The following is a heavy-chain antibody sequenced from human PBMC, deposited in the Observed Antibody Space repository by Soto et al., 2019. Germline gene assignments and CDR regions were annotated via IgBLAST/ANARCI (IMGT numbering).Heavy chain of an antibody. J-gene: IGHJ6*04. Sequence: GGSLRLSCAASGFTFSSYGMHWVRQAPGKGLEWVAVISYDGSNKYYADSVKGRFTISRDNSKNTLYLQMNSLRAEDTAVYYCAKHYDFWSGYYTGLDGPDVWGKGTTVTVSS. D-gene: IGHD3-3*01. V-gene: IGHV3-30*18. CDR1: GFTFSSYG. CDR3: AKHYDFWSGYYTGLDGPDV. CDR2: ISYDGSNK.